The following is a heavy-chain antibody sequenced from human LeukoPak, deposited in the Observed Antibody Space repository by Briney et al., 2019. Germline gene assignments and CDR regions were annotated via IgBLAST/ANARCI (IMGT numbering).Heavy chain of an antibody. CDR3: ARDRGPRWDDAFDI. D-gene: IGHD4-23*01. V-gene: IGHV3-48*03. CDR2: ITSSSDTT. J-gene: IGHJ3*02. CDR1: GFTFSSCE. Sequence: GGSLRLSCAASGFTFSSCEMNWVRQAPGEGLEWVSFITSSSDTTHYADSVKGRFTISRDNAKDSLYLQMNSLRAEDTAVYYCARDRGPRWDDAFDIWGQGTMVTVSS.